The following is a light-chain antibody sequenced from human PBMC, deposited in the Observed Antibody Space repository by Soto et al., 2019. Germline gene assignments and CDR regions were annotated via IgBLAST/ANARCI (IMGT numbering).Light chain of an antibody. CDR3: QQYENLPT. V-gene: IGKV1-33*01. J-gene: IGKJ5*01. CDR1: QSISSW. Sequence: DIQMTQSPSSLSASVGDRVTITCRASQSISSWLAWYQQKPGKAPKLLIYDASNLEAGVPSRFRGSGSGTDFTFTISRLQPEDIATYYCQQYENLPTFGQGTRLAIK. CDR2: DAS.